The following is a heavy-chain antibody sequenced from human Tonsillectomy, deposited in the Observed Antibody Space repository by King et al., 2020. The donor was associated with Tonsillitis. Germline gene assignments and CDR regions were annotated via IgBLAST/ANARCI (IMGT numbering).Heavy chain of an antibody. V-gene: IGHV3-53*01. D-gene: IGHD1-1*01. CDR2: IYSGGDT. J-gene: IGHJ4*02. CDR3: ARGAVYTGVYDY. Sequence: VQLVESGGGLIQPGGSLRLSCAASGFTVSSNYMSWVRQAPGQGLEWVSVIYSGGDTYYADSVKGRFTISRDNSNNTLYLQMNSLRADDTAVYFCARGAVYTGVYDYWGQGTLVTVSS. CDR1: GFTVSSNY.